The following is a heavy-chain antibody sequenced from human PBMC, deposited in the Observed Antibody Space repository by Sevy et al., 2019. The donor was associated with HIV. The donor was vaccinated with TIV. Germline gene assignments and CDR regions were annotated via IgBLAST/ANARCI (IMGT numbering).Heavy chain of an antibody. D-gene: IGHD2-2*02. Sequence: GGSLRLSCAASGFTFGDYAMSWVRQAPGKGLEWVGFIRSKAYGGTTEHAASVKGRFTISRDDSKSIAYLQMNSLKTEDTAVYYCTRGRLGYCSSTNCYNFDCWGQGTLVTVSS. CDR1: GFTFGDYA. V-gene: IGHV3-49*04. J-gene: IGHJ4*02. CDR2: IRSKAYGGTT. CDR3: TRGRLGYCSSTNCYNFDC.